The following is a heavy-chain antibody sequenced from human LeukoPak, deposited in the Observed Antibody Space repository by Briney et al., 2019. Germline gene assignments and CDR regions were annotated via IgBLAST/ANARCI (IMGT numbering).Heavy chain of an antibody. CDR3: ARVCAYSLSYGMDV. CDR1: GFTFSSYE. V-gene: IGHV3-48*03. Sequence: GGSLRLSCAASGFTFSSYEMNWVRHAPGKGLEGVSYISSSGSTIYYADSVKGRFTISRDNAKNSLYLQMNSLRAEDTAVYYCARVCAYSLSYGMDVWGQGTTVTVSS. D-gene: IGHD6-13*01. J-gene: IGHJ6*02. CDR2: ISSSGSTI.